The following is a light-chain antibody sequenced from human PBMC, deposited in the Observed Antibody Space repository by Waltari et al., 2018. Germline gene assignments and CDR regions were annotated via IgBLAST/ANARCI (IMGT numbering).Light chain of an antibody. V-gene: IGLV2-14*03. Sequence: QSALTQPASVSGSPRQSITISCTGTSGAVGVYDYVSWYQQHPGKAPKLMIYDVSSRPSGVSNRFSGSKSGNTASLTISGLQTEDEADYYCSSSTFTTLIFGGGTKLTVL. CDR1: SGAVGVYDY. J-gene: IGLJ2*01. CDR3: SSSTFTTLI. CDR2: DVS.